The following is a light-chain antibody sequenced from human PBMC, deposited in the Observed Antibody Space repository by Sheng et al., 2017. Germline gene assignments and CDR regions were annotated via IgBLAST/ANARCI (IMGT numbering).Light chain of an antibody. CDR3: QQYNNWPPYS. CDR1: QSLTSY. CDR2: DTS. J-gene: IGKJ2*03. V-gene: IGKV3-15*01. Sequence: EIVLTQSPATLSLSPGERATLSCRASQSLTSYLAWYQQKPGQAPRLLIFDTSNRATGIPARFSGSGLGQEFTLTISSLQSEDFAVYYCQQYNNWPPYSFGQGTKLEIK.